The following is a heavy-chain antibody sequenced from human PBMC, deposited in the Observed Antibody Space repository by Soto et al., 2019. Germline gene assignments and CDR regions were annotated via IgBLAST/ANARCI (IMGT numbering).Heavy chain of an antibody. CDR2: ISAYNGNT. CDR1: GYTFTSYG. J-gene: IGHJ3*02. Sequence: GASVKVSCKASGYTFTSYGISGVRQAPGQGREGMGWISAYNGNTNYAQKLQGSVTMTTDTSTSTAYMELRSLRSDDTAVYYCARDPITYGSGRYGDAFDIWGQGTMVTVSS. D-gene: IGHD3-10*01. CDR3: ARDPITYGSGRYGDAFDI. V-gene: IGHV1-18*01.